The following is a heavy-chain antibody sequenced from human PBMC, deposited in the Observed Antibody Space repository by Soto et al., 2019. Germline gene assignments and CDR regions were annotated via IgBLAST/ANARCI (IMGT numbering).Heavy chain of an antibody. D-gene: IGHD3-3*01. V-gene: IGHV3-23*01. CDR3: AKDEEVSYYDFWSGYYDFDY. J-gene: IGHJ4*02. CDR1: GFTFSSYA. CDR2: ISGSGGST. Sequence: GGSLRLSCAASGFTFSSYAMSWVRQAPGKGLEWVSAISGSGGSTYYADSVKGRFTISRDNSKNTLYLQMNSLRAEDTAVYYCAKDEEVSYYDFWSGYYDFDYWGQGTLVTVSS.